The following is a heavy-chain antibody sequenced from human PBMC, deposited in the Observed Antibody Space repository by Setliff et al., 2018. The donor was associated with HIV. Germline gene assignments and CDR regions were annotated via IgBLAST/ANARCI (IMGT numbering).Heavy chain of an antibody. D-gene: IGHD5-18*01. CDR3: VRDTPIQNDY. V-gene: IGHV4-38-2*02. CDR2: IYHSGSI. Sequence: PSETLSLTCTASGYSISSGYYWGWIRQSPGKGLEWIGSIYHSGSIYYNLSLKSRVTISVDTSKNQFSLKLSSVTAADTAVYYCVRDTPIQNDYWGQGTLVTVSS. CDR1: GYSISSGYY. J-gene: IGHJ4*02.